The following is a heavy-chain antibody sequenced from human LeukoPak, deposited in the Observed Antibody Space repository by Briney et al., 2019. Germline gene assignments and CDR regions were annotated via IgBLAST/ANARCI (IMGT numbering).Heavy chain of an antibody. Sequence: PSETLSLTCTASGGSISSSSYYWGWIRQPPGKGLEWIGSIYYSGNTYYSPSLKSRVTISVDTSKNQFSLKLSSVTAADTAVYYCARSRYSSSWYYDYWGQGTLVTVSS. CDR3: ARSRYSSSWYYDY. J-gene: IGHJ4*02. CDR2: IYYSGNT. D-gene: IGHD6-13*01. CDR1: GGSISSSSYY. V-gene: IGHV4-39*01.